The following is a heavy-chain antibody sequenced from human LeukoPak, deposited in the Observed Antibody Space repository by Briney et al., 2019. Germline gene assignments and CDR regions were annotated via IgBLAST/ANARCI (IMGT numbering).Heavy chain of an antibody. CDR2: INPNSGGT. J-gene: IGHJ4*02. CDR3: ARDPPYTNYASYYFDY. V-gene: IGHV1-2*02. CDR1: GYTFIGYY. Sequence: ASVKVSCKASGYTFIGYYMHWVRQAPGQGLEWMGWINPNSGGTNYAQMFQGRVTMTRDTSISTAYMELSRLRSDDTAVYYCARDPPYTNYASYYFDYWGQGTLVTVSS. D-gene: IGHD4-11*01.